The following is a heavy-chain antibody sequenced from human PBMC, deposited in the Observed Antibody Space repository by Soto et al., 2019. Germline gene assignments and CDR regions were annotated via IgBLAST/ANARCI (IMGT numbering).Heavy chain of an antibody. CDR3: AKGYCSGGSCYYYYYMDV. CDR1: GFTFSSYG. V-gene: IGHV3-30*18. J-gene: IGHJ6*03. CDR2: ISYDGSNK. D-gene: IGHD2-15*01. Sequence: QVQLVESGGGVVQPGRSLRLSCAASGFTFSSYGMHWVRQAPGKGLEWVAVISYDGSNKYYADSVKGRFTISRDXSKNXXYLXXXXXXXEDTAVYYCAKGYCSGGSCYYYYYMDVWGKGTTVTVSS.